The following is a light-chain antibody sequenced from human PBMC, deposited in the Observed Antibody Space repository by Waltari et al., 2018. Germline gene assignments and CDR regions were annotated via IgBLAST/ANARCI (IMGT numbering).Light chain of an antibody. CDR3: QSYDSSLSGDV. V-gene: IGLV1-40*01. J-gene: IGLJ1*01. CDR2: GTT. Sequence: QPVLRQPPSVSGAPGQRVTISCIGTDSNPGVGSDVHWYQKLPGSAPKLVIFGTTNRPSGVPDRFSGSKTGNSASLAIAGLQAEDEAEYYCQSYDSSLSGDVFGPGTTVSVL. CDR1: DSNPGVGSD.